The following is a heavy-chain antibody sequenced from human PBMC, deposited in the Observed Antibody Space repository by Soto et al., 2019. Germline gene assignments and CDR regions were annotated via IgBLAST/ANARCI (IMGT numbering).Heavy chain of an antibody. V-gene: IGHV3-9*01. J-gene: IGHJ4*02. D-gene: IGHD4-17*01. CDR1: GFTFDDYV. Sequence: EVQLVESGGGLVQPGRSLRLSCAASGFTFDDYVINWVRQPPGKGLQWVSGINCNSGSIGYADSVKGRFTISRDNAKKLLYLQINSLRADDTAFYYCAKGHSSLTTIEAMDYWGQGTMVTVSS. CDR3: AKGHSSLTTIEAMDY. CDR2: INCNSGSI.